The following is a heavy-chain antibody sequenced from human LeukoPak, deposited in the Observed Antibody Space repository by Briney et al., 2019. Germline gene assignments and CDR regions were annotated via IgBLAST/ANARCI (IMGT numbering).Heavy chain of an antibody. CDR1: GFTFSGYN. J-gene: IGHJ6*03. CDR3: ARDGMTTPFMDL. V-gene: IGHV3-21*01. CDR2: ISSSSTYI. D-gene: IGHD2-15*01. Sequence: GSLRLSCXASGFTFSGYNINWVRQATGKGLEWVSSISSSSTYIYYADSVKGRFTISRDNAKNSLYLQMNSLRAEDTAVYYCARDGMTTPFMDLWGKGTTVTVSS.